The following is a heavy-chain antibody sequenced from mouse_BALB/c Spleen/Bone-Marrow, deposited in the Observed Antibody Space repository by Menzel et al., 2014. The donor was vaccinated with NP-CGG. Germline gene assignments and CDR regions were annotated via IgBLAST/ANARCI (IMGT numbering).Heavy chain of an antibody. CDR1: GYSITSDYA. J-gene: IGHJ2*01. Sequence: EVKLVESGPGLVKPSQSLSLTCTVTGYSITSDYAWNWIRQFPGNKLEWMGYISYSGSTSYNPSLKSRISITRDTSKNQFFLQLNSVTTEDTATYYCARDYFDYWGQGTTLTVSS. CDR3: ARDYFDY. V-gene: IGHV3-2*02. CDR2: ISYSGST.